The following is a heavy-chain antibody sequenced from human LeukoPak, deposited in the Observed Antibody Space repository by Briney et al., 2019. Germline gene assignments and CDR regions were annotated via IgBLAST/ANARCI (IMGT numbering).Heavy chain of an antibody. CDR3: ARDSEVLVLRPGYYFDY. CDR2: ISYDGSNK. V-gene: IGHV3-30-3*01. D-gene: IGHD3-3*01. J-gene: IGHJ4*02. Sequence: GGSLRPSCAASGFTFSSYAMHWVRQAPGKGQERVAVISYDGSNKYYADSVKGRFTISRDNSKNTLYLQMNSLRAEDTAVYYGARDSEVLVLRPGYYFDYWGQGTLVTVSS. CDR1: GFTFSSYA.